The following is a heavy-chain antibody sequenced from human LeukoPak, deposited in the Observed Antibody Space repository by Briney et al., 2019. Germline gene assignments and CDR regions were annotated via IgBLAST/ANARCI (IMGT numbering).Heavy chain of an antibody. CDR1: GGSFSGYY. CDR2: INNSGTT. Sequence: MTSETLSLTCAVYGGSFSGYYWSWIRQPPGKGLEWMGEINNSGTTNYHPSLKSRVTISVYTSKNQFPLKLSSVTAADTAVYYCARDVDTAMVEKNYYCGMDVWGKGTTVTVSS. D-gene: IGHD5-18*01. CDR3: ARDVDTAMVEKNYYCGMDV. J-gene: IGHJ6*04. V-gene: IGHV4-34*01.